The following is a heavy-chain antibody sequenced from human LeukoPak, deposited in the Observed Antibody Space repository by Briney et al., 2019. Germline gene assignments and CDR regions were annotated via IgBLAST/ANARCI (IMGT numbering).Heavy chain of an antibody. D-gene: IGHD3-22*01. CDR2: IKSKTDGGTR. CDR1: GFTFSNAW. CDR3: TTDDGSGYYPFDY. V-gene: IGHV3-15*01. Sequence: GGSLRLSCAASGFTFSNAWMSWVRQAPGKGLEWVGRIKSKTDGGTRDYAAPVKGRFTISRDDSKNTLYLQMNSLKTEDTAVYYCTTDDGSGYYPFDYWGQGTLVTVSS. J-gene: IGHJ4*02.